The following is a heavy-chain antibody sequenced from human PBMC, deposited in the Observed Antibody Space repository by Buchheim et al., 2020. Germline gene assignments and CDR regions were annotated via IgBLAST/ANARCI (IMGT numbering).Heavy chain of an antibody. D-gene: IGHD3-3*01. J-gene: IGHJ6*02. V-gene: IGHV3-23*01. CDR3: AKTVYDFWSGYSGYYYGMDV. CDR1: GFTFSSYA. CDR2: ISGSGGST. Sequence: EVQLLESGGGLVQPGGSLRLSCAASGFTFSSYAMSWVRQAPGKGLEWVSAISGSGGSTYYADSVKGRFTISRDNSKNTLYLQMNRLRAEDTAVYYCAKTVYDFWSGYSGYYYGMDVWGQGTT.